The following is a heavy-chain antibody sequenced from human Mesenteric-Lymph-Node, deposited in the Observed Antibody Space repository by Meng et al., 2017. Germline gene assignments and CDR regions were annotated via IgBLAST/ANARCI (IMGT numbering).Heavy chain of an antibody. CDR3: ARDKGSGSSDEESGFDY. CDR1: GFTFSSYE. D-gene: IGHD6-19*01. CDR2: ISTSGTTI. Sequence: GESLKISCAASGFTFSSYEMNWVRQAPGKGLEWVSYISTSGTTIDYADSVKGRFTISRDNAQNSLFLQMNSLRAEDTAVYFCARDKGSGSSDEESGFDYWGQGTLVTVSS. V-gene: IGHV3-48*03. J-gene: IGHJ4*02.